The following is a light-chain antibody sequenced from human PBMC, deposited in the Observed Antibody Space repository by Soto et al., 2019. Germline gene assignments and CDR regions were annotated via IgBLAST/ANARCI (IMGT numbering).Light chain of an antibody. CDR2: LGS. CDR1: QSLLHSNGYNY. CDR3: MQALQTPLT. J-gene: IGKJ4*01. Sequence: DIVMTQSPLSLPVTPGEPASIYCRSSQSLLHSNGYNYLDWYLQKPGQSPQLLIYLGSSRASGVPDRFSGSGSGTDFTLKISRVEAEDVGVYYCMQALQTPLTFGGGNKVEI. V-gene: IGKV2-28*01.